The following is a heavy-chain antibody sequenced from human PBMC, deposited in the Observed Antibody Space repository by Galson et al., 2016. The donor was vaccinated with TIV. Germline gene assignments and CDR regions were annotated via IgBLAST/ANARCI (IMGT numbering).Heavy chain of an antibody. Sequence: SLRLSCAASGFAVSSNQMNWARQAPGKGLEWVSTIYSGGTPEYADSVKGRFIISRDTLKNTVSLQMNTLRTEDTAVYFCARVQESLAAVEAFDVWGQGTLVTVSS. CDR1: GFAVSSNQ. V-gene: IGHV3-53*01. D-gene: IGHD2-15*01. CDR2: IYSGGTP. J-gene: IGHJ3*01. CDR3: ARVQESLAAVEAFDV.